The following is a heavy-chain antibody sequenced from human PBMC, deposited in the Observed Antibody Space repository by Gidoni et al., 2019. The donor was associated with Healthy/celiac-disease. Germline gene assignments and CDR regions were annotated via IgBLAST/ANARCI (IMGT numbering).Heavy chain of an antibody. D-gene: IGHD6-19*01. V-gene: IGHV4-39*01. CDR1: GGSISSSSYY. J-gene: IGHJ4*02. Sequence: QLQLQESGPGLVKPSETLSLTCTVSGGSISSSSYYWGWIRQPPGKGLEWIGSIYYSGSTYYNPSLKSRVTISVDTSKNQFSLKLSSVTAADTAVYYCAKHWGGIAVAGELPDYWGQGTLVTVSS. CDR3: AKHWGGIAVAGELPDY. CDR2: IYYSGST.